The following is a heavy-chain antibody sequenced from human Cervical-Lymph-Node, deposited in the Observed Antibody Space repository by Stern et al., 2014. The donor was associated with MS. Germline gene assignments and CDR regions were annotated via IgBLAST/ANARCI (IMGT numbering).Heavy chain of an antibody. J-gene: IGHJ2*01. D-gene: IGHD2-15*01. CDR3: ARDPPRAHRTLDL. CDR1: GGSINSGNRY. V-gene: IGHV4-61*02. Sequence: QLQLQESGPGLVKPSQTLSLTCSVSGGSINSGNRYWSWIRQPAGKGLEWIGRVYTNGATNYNPSFKSRVTISIDTSKKQFFLNMRSVTAADTAVYYCARDPPRAHRTLDL. CDR2: VYTNGAT.